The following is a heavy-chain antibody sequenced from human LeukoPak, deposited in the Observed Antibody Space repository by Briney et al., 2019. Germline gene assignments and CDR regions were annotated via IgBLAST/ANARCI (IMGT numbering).Heavy chain of an antibody. D-gene: IGHD3-22*01. CDR3: AREGPGYDSSGYYGY. Sequence: ASVMVSCKASGYTFTTYGINWVRQAPGQGLEWMGWISTYDGSTNYAQKLRDRVTMMRDTSTSTAYMELRNLRSDDTAVYYCAREGPGYDSSGYYGYWGQGTLVTVSS. CDR2: ISTYDGST. J-gene: IGHJ4*02. CDR1: GYTFTTYG. V-gene: IGHV1-18*01.